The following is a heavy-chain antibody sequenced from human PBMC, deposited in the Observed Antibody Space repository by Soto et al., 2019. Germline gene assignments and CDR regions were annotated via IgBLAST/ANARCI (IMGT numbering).Heavy chain of an antibody. CDR1: GGTFSSYA. CDR2: IIPIFGTA. D-gene: IGHD6-13*01. Sequence: QVQLVQSGAEVKKPGSSVKVSCKASGGTFSSYAISWVRQAPGQGLEWMGGIIPIFGTANYAQKVQGSVTITADESTSTAYMELSSLRSEDTAVYYCAGSIAAAGTGGPSYYYYYGMDVWGQGTTVTVSS. V-gene: IGHV1-69*01. CDR3: AGSIAAAGTGGPSYYYYYGMDV. J-gene: IGHJ6*02.